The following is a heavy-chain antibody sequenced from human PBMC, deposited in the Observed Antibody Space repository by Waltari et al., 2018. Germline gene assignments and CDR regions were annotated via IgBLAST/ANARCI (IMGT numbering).Heavy chain of an antibody. CDR3: ARQPLISSSGGSFDY. V-gene: IGHV5-51*01. CDR1: GSSFTSYW. CDR2: IYPGDSDT. Sequence: EVQLVQSGAEVKQPGESLKISCKGSGSSFTSYWIGWVRQMPGKGLEWMGIIYPGDSDTRYSPSFQGQVTISADKSISTAYLQWSSLKASDTAMYYCARQPLISSSGGSFDYWGQGTLVTVSS. J-gene: IGHJ4*02. D-gene: IGHD6-13*01.